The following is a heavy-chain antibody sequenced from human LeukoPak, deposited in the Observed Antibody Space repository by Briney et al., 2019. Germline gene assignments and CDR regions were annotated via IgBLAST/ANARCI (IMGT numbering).Heavy chain of an antibody. CDR2: FNPNSGGT. V-gene: IGHV1-2*06. Sequence: GASVKVSCKASGYTFTAYYLHWVRQAPGQGLEWMGRFNPNSGGTNYAQRFQGRVTMTRDTSITTAYMEMSRLTSDDTAVYYCAGDRNSWSYSDAFNIWGQGTMVTVSS. CDR3: AGDRNSWSYSDAFNI. J-gene: IGHJ3*02. D-gene: IGHD1-26*01. CDR1: GYTFTAYY.